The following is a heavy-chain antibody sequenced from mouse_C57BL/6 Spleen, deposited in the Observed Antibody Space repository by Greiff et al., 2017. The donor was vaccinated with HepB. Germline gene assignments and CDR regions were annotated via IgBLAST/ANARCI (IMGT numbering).Heavy chain of an antibody. CDR1: GYTFTSYW. CDR3: ARWGYYYGSAHWYFDV. J-gene: IGHJ1*03. D-gene: IGHD1-1*01. Sequence: QVQLQQSGAELVKPGASVKMSCKASGYTFTSYWITWVKQRPGQGLEWIGDIYPGSGSTNYNEKFKSKSTLTVDTSSSTAYMQLSSLTSEDSAVYYCARWGYYYGSAHWYFDVWGTGTTVTVSS. V-gene: IGHV1-55*01. CDR2: IYPGSGST.